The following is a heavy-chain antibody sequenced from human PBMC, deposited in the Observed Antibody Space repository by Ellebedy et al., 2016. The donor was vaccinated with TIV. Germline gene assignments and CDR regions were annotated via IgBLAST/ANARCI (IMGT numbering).Heavy chain of an antibody. CDR3: ARFTSDYSGDWFGRAFDH. V-gene: IGHV5-51*01. CDR2: IHPGDSET. Sequence: GESLKISCKASGYSFSGYWIAWVRQMPGKGLEWMGIIHPGDSETRYSPSFQGQVTISGDKSISTAYLQWSSLKASDTAMYYCARFTSDYSGDWFGRAFDHWGQGTLVIVSS. CDR1: GYSFSGYW. D-gene: IGHD2-21*02. J-gene: IGHJ4*02.